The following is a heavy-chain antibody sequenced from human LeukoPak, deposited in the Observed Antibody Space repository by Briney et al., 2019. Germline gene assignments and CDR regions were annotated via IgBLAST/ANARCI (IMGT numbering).Heavy chain of an antibody. J-gene: IGHJ4*02. D-gene: IGHD6-19*01. CDR1: GGSFSGYY. CDR2: INHSGST. Sequence: SETLSLTCAVYGGSFSGYYWSWIRQPPGKGLEWIGEINHSGSTNYNPSLKSRVTISVDTSKNQFSLKLSSVTAADTAVYYCASARQAGTLDYWGQGTLVTVSS. CDR3: ASARQAGTLDY. V-gene: IGHV4-34*01.